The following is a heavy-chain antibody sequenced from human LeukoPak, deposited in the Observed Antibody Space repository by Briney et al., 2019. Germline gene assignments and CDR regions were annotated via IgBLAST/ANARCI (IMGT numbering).Heavy chain of an antibody. CDR2: ISGTGGST. CDR3: AKDGRVGYSSSWSNY. CDR1: GFTFSSYA. V-gene: IGHV3-23*01. D-gene: IGHD6-13*01. J-gene: IGHJ4*02. Sequence: GGRLRLSCAASGFTFSSYAMSWVRQAPGKGLEWVSAISGTGGSTHYADSVKGRFTISRDNSKNTLYLQMNSLRAEDTAVYYCAKDGRVGYSSSWSNYWGQGTLVTVSS.